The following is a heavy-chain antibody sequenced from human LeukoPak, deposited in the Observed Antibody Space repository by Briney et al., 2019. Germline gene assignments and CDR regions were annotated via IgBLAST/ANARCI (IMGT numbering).Heavy chain of an antibody. V-gene: IGHV4-39*07. CDR2: IYYSGST. CDR1: GGSISSSSYY. D-gene: IGHD5-18*01. CDR3: ARAGYSYGYDYYFDY. Sequence: SETLSLTCTVSGGSISSSSYYWGWIRQPPGKGLEWIGSIYYSGSTYYNPSLKSRVTISVDTSKNQFSLKLSSVTAADTAVYYCARAGYSYGYDYYFDYWGQGTLVTVSS. J-gene: IGHJ4*02.